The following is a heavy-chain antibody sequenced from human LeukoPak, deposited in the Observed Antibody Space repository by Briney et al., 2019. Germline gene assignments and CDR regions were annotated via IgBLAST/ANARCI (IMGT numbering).Heavy chain of an antibody. J-gene: IGHJ4*02. CDR2: IYYSGTT. CDR3: ARGVYIAAAQYAY. Sequence: SETLSLTCTVSGGSISSYYWSWIRQPPGKGLEWIGYIYYSGTTNYNPSLKSRVTISVDTSKNQFSLKLSSVTPADTAVYYCARGVYIAAAQYAYWGQGTLVTVAS. CDR1: GGSISSYY. V-gene: IGHV4-59*01. D-gene: IGHD6-13*01.